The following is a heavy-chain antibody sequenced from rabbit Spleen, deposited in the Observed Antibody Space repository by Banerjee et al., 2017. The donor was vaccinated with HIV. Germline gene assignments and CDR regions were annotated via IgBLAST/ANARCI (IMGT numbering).Heavy chain of an antibody. J-gene: IGHJ4*01. CDR3: ARDGAGGSAFNL. CDR2: IDPVFGVT. V-gene: IGHV1S40*01. D-gene: IGHD8-1*01. CDR1: GVSFSISSY. Sequence: QSLEESGGDLVKPGASLTLTCTASGVSFSISSYMCWVRQAPGKGLEWIGYIDPVFGVTYYASWVNGRFAVSSHDAQNTLYLQLNSLTDADTATYFCARDGAGGSAFNLWGQGTLVTVS.